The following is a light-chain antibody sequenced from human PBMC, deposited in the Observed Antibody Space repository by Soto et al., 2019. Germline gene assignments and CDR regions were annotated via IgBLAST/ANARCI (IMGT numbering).Light chain of an antibody. Sequence: QSALTQPDSVSGSPGQSITISCTGTSSDIGAYNFVSWYQQHPGKAPKLMLYDANIRPSGVSNRFSGSKSGNTASLTISGLQAEDEADYYCTSWTTSTTMIFGGGTKVTVL. CDR2: DAN. CDR1: SSDIGAYNF. V-gene: IGLV2-14*03. J-gene: IGLJ2*01. CDR3: TSWTTSTTMI.